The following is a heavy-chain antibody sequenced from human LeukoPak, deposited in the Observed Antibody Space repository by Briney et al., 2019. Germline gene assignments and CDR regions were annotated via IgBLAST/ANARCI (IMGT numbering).Heavy chain of an antibody. J-gene: IGHJ4*02. CDR3: SKGGHGYHSRGYYYVEIDY. CDR1: GFTFDDYG. D-gene: IGHD3-22*01. Sequence: GGSLRLSCAASGFTFDDYGMSWVRQAPGKGLEWVSGINWNGGSTGYADSVKGRFTISRDNAKNSLYLQMNSLRAEDTALYYCSKGGHGYHSRGYYYVEIDYWGQGTLVTASS. CDR2: INWNGGST. V-gene: IGHV3-20*04.